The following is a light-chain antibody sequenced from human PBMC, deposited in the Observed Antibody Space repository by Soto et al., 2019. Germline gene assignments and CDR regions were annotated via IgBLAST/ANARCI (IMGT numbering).Light chain of an antibody. CDR3: MQALQAPLT. CDR2: LGS. Sequence: EIVMTQSPLSLPVTPGEPASISCRSSQSLLHSDGFTHLDWILQKPGQPPQLLIYLGSNRASGVPDRFRGGGSGTDFTLKISRVEAEDVGGYYCMQALQAPLTVGGGTTVEI. J-gene: IGKJ4*01. V-gene: IGKV2-28*01. CDR1: QSLLHSDGFTH.